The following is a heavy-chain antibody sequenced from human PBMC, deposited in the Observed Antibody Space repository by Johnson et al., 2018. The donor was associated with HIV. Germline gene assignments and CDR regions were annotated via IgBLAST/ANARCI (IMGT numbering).Heavy chain of an antibody. Sequence: QVQLVESGGGVVQPGRSLRLSCAASGFTFSRYGIHWVRQAPGKGLEWVAFIRYDGSNKYYADSVKGRFTISRDNSKNTLYLQMNSLRTEDTALYYCARGADPGIAAALVWGQGTMVTVSS. CDR3: ARGADPGIAAALV. CDR1: GFTFSRYG. J-gene: IGHJ3*01. V-gene: IGHV3-30*02. CDR2: IRYDGSNK. D-gene: IGHD6-13*01.